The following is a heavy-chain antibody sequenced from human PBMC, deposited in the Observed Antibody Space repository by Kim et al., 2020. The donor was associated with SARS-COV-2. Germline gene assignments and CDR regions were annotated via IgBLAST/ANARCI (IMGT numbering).Heavy chain of an antibody. Sequence: GGSLRLSCAASGFTFSSYSMNWVRQAPGKGLEWVSSISSSSSYIYYADSVKGRFTISRDNAKNSLYLQMNSLRAEDTAVYYCARDGINSAARRFDYWGQGTLVTVSS. CDR2: ISSSSSYI. CDR3: ARDGINSAARRFDY. CDR1: GFTFSSYS. V-gene: IGHV3-21*01. J-gene: IGHJ4*02. D-gene: IGHD6-6*01.